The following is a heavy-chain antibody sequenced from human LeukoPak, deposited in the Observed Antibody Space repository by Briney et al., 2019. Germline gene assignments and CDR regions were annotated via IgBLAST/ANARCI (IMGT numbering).Heavy chain of an antibody. CDR3: ASGVVPAATVDY. D-gene: IGHD2-2*01. CDR1: GFTFSSYS. CDR2: ISSSSSYI. Sequence: GGSLRLSCAASGFTFSSYSMNGVRQAPGKGLEWVSSISSSSSYIYYADSVKGRFTISRDNAKNSLYLQMNSLRAEDTAVYYCASGVVPAATVDYWGQGTLVTVSS. J-gene: IGHJ4*02. V-gene: IGHV3-21*01.